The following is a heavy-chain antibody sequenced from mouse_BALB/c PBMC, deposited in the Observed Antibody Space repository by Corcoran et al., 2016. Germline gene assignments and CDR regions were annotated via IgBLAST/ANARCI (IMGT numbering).Heavy chain of an antibody. CDR2: ISYDGSN. CDR1: GYSITSGYY. J-gene: IGHJ2*01. V-gene: IGHV3-6*02. Sequence: DVQLQESGPGLAKPSQSLSLTCSVTGYSITSGYYWNWIRQFPGNKLEWMGYISYDGSNNYNPSLKNRISITRDTSKNQFFLKLNSVTTEDTATYYCAREDSFDYWGQGTTLTVSS. CDR3: AREDSFDY. D-gene: IGHD3-2*01.